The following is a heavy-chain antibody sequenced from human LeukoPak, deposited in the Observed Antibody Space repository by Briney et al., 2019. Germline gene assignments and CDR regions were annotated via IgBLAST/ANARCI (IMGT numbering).Heavy chain of an antibody. D-gene: IGHD6-13*01. V-gene: IGHV1-18*01. J-gene: IGHJ5*02. CDR3: ARDLEPVWYSSSWYNNWFDP. CDR2: ISAYNGNT. Sequence: ASVKVSCKASGYTFTSYGISWVRQAPGQGLEWMGWISAYNGNTNYAQKLQGRVTMTTDTSTSTAYMELRSLRSDDTAVYYCARDLEPVWYSSSWYNNWFDPWGLGTLVTVSS. CDR1: GYTFTSYG.